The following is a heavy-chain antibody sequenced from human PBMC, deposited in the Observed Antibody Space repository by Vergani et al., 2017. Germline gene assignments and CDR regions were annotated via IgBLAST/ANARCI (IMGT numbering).Heavy chain of an antibody. CDR2: ISGSGGST. CDR1: GFTFSSYA. D-gene: IGHD4-11*01. V-gene: IGHV3-23*01. J-gene: IGHJ4*02. Sequence: EVQLLESGGGLVQPGGSLRLSCAASGFTFSSYAMSWVRQAPGKGLEWVSAISGSGGSTYYADSVKGRFTISRDKSKNTLYLQMNILRAEDTAVYYCAKDQDYSNTRGGFDYWGQGTLVTVSS. CDR3: AKDQDYSNTRGGFDY.